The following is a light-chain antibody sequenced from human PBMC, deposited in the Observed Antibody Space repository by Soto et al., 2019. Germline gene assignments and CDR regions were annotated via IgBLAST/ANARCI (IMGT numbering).Light chain of an antibody. V-gene: IGLV2-14*01. Sequence: QSALTQPASVSGSPGQSITISCTGTSSDVGGYNYVSWYQQHPGKAPKLMIYDVSNQPSGVSNRFSGSKSGNTASLTISGLQAEDEADYYCSSYTSSSIYYVFGTGTKVTVL. CDR3: SSYTSSSIYYV. CDR1: SSDVGGYNY. CDR2: DVS. J-gene: IGLJ1*01.